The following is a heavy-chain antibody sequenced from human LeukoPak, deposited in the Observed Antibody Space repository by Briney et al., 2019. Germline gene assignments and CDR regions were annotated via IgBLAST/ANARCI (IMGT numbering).Heavy chain of an antibody. D-gene: IGHD1-26*01. Sequence: PSETLSLTCAVSGGSISSSNWWSWVRQPPGKGLEWIGEIYHSGSTNYNPSLKSRVTISVDTSKNQFSLKLSSVTAADTAVYYCARASRRGSGSYYEDYWGQGTLVTVSS. CDR3: ARASRRGSGSYYEDY. J-gene: IGHJ4*02. CDR1: GGSISSSNW. CDR2: IYHSGST. V-gene: IGHV4-4*02.